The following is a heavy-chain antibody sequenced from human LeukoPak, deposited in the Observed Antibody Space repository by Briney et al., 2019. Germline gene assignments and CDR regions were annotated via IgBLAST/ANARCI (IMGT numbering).Heavy chain of an antibody. CDR2: IIPIFGIA. Sequence: ASVKVSCKASGGTFSSYAISWVRQAPGQGLEWLGRIIPIFGIANYAQKFQGRVTITSDKSTSTAYMELSSLRSEDTAVYYCASGLCGGDCYNFDYGGQGTLVTVSS. V-gene: IGHV1-69*04. D-gene: IGHD2-21*02. CDR3: ASGLCGGDCYNFDY. J-gene: IGHJ4*02. CDR1: GGTFSSYA.